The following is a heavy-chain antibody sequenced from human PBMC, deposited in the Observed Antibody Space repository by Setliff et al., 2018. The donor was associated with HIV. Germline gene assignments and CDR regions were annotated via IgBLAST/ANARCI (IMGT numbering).Heavy chain of an antibody. V-gene: IGHV1-69*05. D-gene: IGHD5-18*01. CDR2: IIPIFGTA. Sequence: SVKVSCKASGGTFSSYAISWVRQAPGQGLEWMGGIIPIFGTANYAQKFQGRVTITTDESTSTAYMELSSLRSEDTAVYYCARDNETTAMVKGGYYYYMDVWGKGTTVTVSS. CDR3: ARDNETTAMVKGGYYYYMDV. J-gene: IGHJ6*03. CDR1: GGTFSSYA.